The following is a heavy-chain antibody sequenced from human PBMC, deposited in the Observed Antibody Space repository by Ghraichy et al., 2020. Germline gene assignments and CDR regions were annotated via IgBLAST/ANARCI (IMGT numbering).Heavy chain of an antibody. Sequence: GGSLRLSCAASGFTFSRYGMHWVRQAPGKGLEWVSRINSGGSSMDYADSVRGRFTISRDNAKNTLYLQMNSLRAEDTAVYYCAREYCSGGSCFFGTGRAHCDSCGQRTLVTVSS. CDR3: AREYCSGGSCFFGTGRAHCDS. CDR1: GFTFSRYG. CDR2: INSGGSSM. V-gene: IGHV3-74*01. D-gene: IGHD2-15*01. J-gene: IGHJ4*02.